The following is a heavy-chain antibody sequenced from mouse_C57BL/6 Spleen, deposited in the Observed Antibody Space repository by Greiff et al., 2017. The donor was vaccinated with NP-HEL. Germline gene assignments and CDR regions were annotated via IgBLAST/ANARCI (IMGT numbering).Heavy chain of an antibody. Sequence: QVTLKESGPGILQPSQTLSLTCSFSGFSLSTSNMGIGWIRQPSGKGLEWLAHIWWNDDKYYNPSLKSRLTISKDTSNNQVFLKITSVDTADTATYYCAQKRDYYGSSFSWYFDVWGTGTTVTVSS. J-gene: IGHJ1*03. V-gene: IGHV8-5*01. CDR1: GFSLSTSNMG. D-gene: IGHD1-1*01. CDR3: AQKRDYYGSSFSWYFDV. CDR2: IWWNDDK.